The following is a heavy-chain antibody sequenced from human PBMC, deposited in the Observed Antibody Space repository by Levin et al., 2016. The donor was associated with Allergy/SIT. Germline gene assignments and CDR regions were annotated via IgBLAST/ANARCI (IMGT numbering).Heavy chain of an antibody. CDR2: IDPSDSYT. J-gene: IGHJ4*02. V-gene: IGHV5-10-1*01. Sequence: VRQMPGKGLEWMGRIDPSDSYTNYSPSFQGHVTISADKSISTAYLQWSSLKASDTAMYYCARRGSGWTGVGSDYWGQGTLVTVSS. CDR3: ARRGSGWTGVGSDY. D-gene: IGHD6-19*01.